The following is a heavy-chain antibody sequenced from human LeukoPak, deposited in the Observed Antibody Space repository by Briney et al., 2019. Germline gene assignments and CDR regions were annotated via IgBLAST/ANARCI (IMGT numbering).Heavy chain of an antibody. CDR1: GGTFSSYA. V-gene: IGHV1-69*05. CDR2: IIPIFGTA. Sequence: SVKVSCKASGGTFSSYAISWVRQAPGQGLEWMGGIIPIFGTANYAQKFQGRVTMTTDTSTSTAYMELRSLRSDDTAVYYCARDVQQLVLGRGVFDYWGQGTLVTVSS. CDR3: ARDVQQLVLGRGVFDY. J-gene: IGHJ4*02. D-gene: IGHD6-13*01.